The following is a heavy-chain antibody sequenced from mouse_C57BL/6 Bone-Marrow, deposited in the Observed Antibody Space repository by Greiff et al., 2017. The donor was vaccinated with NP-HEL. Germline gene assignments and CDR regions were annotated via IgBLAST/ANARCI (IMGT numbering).Heavy chain of an antibody. V-gene: IGHV5-4*01. Sequence: DVQLVESGGGLVKPGGSLKLSCAASGFTFSSYAMSWVRQTPEKRLEWVATISDGGSYTYYPDNVKGRFTISRDNAKNNLYLQMSHLKSEDTAMYYCARRYGTLYAMDYWGQGTSVTVSS. D-gene: IGHD1-1*01. CDR1: GFTFSSYA. CDR3: ARRYGTLYAMDY. CDR2: ISDGGSYT. J-gene: IGHJ4*01.